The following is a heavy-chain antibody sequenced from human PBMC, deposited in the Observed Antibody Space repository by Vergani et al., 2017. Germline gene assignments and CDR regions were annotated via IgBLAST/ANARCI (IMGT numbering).Heavy chain of an antibody. CDR2: ISGSGGST. D-gene: IGHD3-10*01. CDR3: AKGVTMVRGVIITFDYYYYYMDV. CDR1: GFTFSSYA. V-gene: IGHV3-23*01. Sequence: EVQLLESGGGLVQPGGSLRLSCAASGFTFSSYAMSWVRQAPGKGLEWVSAISGSGGSTYYADSVKGRFTISRDNSKNTLYLPMNSLRAEDTAVYYCAKGVTMVRGVIITFDYYYYYMDVWGKGTTVTVSS. J-gene: IGHJ6*03.